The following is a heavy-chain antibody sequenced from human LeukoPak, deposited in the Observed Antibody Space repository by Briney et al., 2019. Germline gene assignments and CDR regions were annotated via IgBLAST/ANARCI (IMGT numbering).Heavy chain of an antibody. D-gene: IGHD1-26*01. CDR2: ISSSSNTI. J-gene: IGHJ4*02. V-gene: IGHV3-48*02. CDR3: ATSGSYRFDY. CDR1: GFTFSSYS. Sequence: GGSLRLSCAASGFTFSSYSMNWVRQAPGKGLGWVSYISSSSNTIYYADSVKGRFTISRDNAQNSLYLQMNSLRDEDTAVYYCATSGSYRFDYWRQGTLVTVSS.